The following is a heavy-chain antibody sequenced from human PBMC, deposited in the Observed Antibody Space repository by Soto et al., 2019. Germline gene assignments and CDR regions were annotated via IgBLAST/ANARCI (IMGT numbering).Heavy chain of an antibody. D-gene: IGHD4-17*01. CDR1: GYSFTSHY. CDR3: ARGDATKIVVTTYYGMDV. V-gene: IGHV1-69*13. Sequence: ASVKVSCKAIGYSFTSHYMHWVRQAPGQGLEWMGGIIPVFGTANYAQKFQGRVTIIADESTGTVYMEVSSLRSEDTAVYYCARGDATKIVVTTYYGMDVWGQGTTVTVS. J-gene: IGHJ6*02. CDR2: IIPVFGTA.